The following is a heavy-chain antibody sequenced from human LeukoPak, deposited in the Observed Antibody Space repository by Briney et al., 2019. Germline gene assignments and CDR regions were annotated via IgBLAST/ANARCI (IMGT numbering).Heavy chain of an antibody. V-gene: IGHV4-39*01. CDR3: ARHKGSYSHLDS. CDR2: IYFSGST. CDR1: GDSISTSGYY. J-gene: IGHJ4*02. D-gene: IGHD1-26*01. Sequence: PSETLSLTCTVSGDSISTSGYYWGWIRQPPGKGLEWIGSIYFSGSTYYNPSLKNRVSISVDTSKNQFSLKLTSVTTADTAVYYCARHKGSYSHLDSWGQGTLVTVSS.